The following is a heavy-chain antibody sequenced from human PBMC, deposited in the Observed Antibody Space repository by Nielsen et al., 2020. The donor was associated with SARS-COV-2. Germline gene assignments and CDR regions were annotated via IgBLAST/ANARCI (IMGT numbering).Heavy chain of an antibody. J-gene: IGHJ4*02. Sequence: ASVKVSCKASGYTFTNYGISWVRQAPGQRLEWMGWINAGNGRTTYSQKFQDRLTITRDTSATTVYMELSSLSSEDTAVYYCARETFLWGQGTLVTVSS. CDR2: INAGNGRT. CDR1: GYTFTNYG. V-gene: IGHV1-3*01. CDR3: ARETFL.